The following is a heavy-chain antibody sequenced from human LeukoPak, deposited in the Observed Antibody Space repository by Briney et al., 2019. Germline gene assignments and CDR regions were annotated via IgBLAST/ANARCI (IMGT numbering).Heavy chain of an antibody. V-gene: IGHV4-59*01. CDR1: GGSISSYY. Sequence: PSETLSLTCTVSGGSISSYYGSWIRQPPGKGLGWSGYIYYSGSTNYNPSLKSRVTISVDTSKNQFSLKLSSVTAADTAVYYCARVDYYDSSGYYFNNWFDPWGQGTLVTVSS. CDR2: IYYSGST. CDR3: ARVDYYDSSGYYFNNWFDP. J-gene: IGHJ5*02. D-gene: IGHD3-22*01.